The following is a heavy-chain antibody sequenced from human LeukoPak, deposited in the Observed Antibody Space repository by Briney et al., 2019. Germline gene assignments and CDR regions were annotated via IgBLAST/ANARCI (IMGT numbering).Heavy chain of an antibody. D-gene: IGHD5/OR15-5a*01. J-gene: IGHJ4*02. Sequence: PGGSLRLSCVGSGLTFSGFEMNWVRQAPGKGLEWVSHIRGDGTTKSYADSVKGRFTISRDNAKNSLYLQMNSLRAEDTAVYYCARISRVDEGYWGQGTLVTVSS. CDR1: GLTFSGFE. V-gene: IGHV3-48*03. CDR3: ARISRVDEGY. CDR2: IRGDGTTK.